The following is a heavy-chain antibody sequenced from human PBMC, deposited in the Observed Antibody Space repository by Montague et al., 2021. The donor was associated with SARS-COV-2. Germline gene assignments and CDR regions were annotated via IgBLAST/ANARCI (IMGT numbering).Heavy chain of an antibody. D-gene: IGHD3-22*01. J-gene: IGHJ4*02. CDR1: GFTFSRCA. Sequence: SLSLSCAASGFTFSRCAMHWVRQAPGKGLEYVSAISSNGGSTYYANSVKGRFTISRDNSKNTLYLQMGSLRAEDMAVYYCASGHDSSGLPEDYWGQGTLVTVSS. CDR3: ASGHDSSGLPEDY. CDR2: ISSNGGST. V-gene: IGHV3-64*01.